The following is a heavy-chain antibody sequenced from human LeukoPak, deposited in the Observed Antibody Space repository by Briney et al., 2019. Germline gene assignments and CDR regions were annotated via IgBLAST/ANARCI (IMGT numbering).Heavy chain of an antibody. Sequence: PGRSLRLSCAASGFTFSSYGMHWVRQAPGKGLEWVAVISYDGSNKYYADSVKGRFTISRDNSKNTLYLQMNSLRAEDTAVYYCAREGIAAADNDYWGQGTLVTVSS. CDR3: AREGIAAADNDY. V-gene: IGHV3-30*03. CDR1: GFTFSSYG. CDR2: ISYDGSNK. D-gene: IGHD6-13*01. J-gene: IGHJ4*02.